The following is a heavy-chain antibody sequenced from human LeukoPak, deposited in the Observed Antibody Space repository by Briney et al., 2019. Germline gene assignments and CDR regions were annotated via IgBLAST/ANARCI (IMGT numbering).Heavy chain of an antibody. D-gene: IGHD6-13*01. Sequence: SETLSLTCTVSAGSISSYYWSWIRQPPGKGLEWIGYIYYSGSTNYNPSLKSRVTISVDTSKNQFSLKLSSVTAADTAVYYCARESSSSWYGNWFDPWGQGTLVTVSS. CDR1: AGSISSYY. J-gene: IGHJ5*02. CDR3: ARESSSSWYGNWFDP. CDR2: IYYSGST. V-gene: IGHV4-59*01.